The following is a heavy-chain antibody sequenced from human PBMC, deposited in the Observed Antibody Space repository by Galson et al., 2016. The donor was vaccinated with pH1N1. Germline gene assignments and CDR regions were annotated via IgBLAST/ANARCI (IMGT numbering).Heavy chain of an antibody. CDR2: INTNTGNP. J-gene: IGHJ4*02. CDR3: ASPRPLLRYFDWLLPGGLDY. D-gene: IGHD3-9*01. V-gene: IGHV7-4-1*02. CDR1: GYIFTSYA. Sequence: SVKVSCKASGYIFTSYAMNWVRQAPGQGLEWMGWINTNTGNPTYAQGFTGRFAFSLDTSDSTTYLHISSLKAEDTAVYYCASPRPLLRYFDWLLPGGLDYWGQGTLVTVSS.